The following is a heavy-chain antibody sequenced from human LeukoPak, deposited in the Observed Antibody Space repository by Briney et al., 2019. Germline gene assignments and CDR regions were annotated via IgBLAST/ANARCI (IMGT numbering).Heavy chain of an antibody. CDR2: INPSGGST. J-gene: IGHJ5*02. CDR3: AREGCSSTSCYRGDNWFDP. Sequence: ASVKVSCKASGHTFSSYYMHWVRQAPGQGLEWMGIINPSGGSTSYAQKFQGRVTMTRDTSTSTVHMELSSLRSEDTAVYYCAREGCSSTSCYRGDNWFDPWGQGTLVTVSS. D-gene: IGHD2-2*02. V-gene: IGHV1-46*01. CDR1: GHTFSSYY.